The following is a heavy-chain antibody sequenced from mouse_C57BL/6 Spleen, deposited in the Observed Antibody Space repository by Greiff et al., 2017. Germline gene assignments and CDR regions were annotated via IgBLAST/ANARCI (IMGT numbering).Heavy chain of an antibody. CDR2: ISSGSSTI. CDR1: GFTFSDYG. J-gene: IGHJ3*01. CDR3: ARAGYNYGAWFAY. V-gene: IGHV5-17*01. Sequence: EVQLQQPGGGLVKPGGSLKLSCAASGFTFSDYGMHWVRQAPEKGLEWVAYISSGSSTIYYADTVKGRFTIPIDNAKNTLFLQMTSLRSEDTAMYYCARAGYNYGAWFAYWGQGTLVTVSA. D-gene: IGHD1-1*01.